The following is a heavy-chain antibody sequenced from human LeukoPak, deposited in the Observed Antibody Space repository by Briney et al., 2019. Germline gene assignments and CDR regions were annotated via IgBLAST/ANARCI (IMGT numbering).Heavy chain of an antibody. J-gene: IGHJ5*02. D-gene: IGHD2-2*01. V-gene: IGHV4-31*03. CDR3: ARSCRSSTSCFDAEGNWFDP. CDR2: IYYSGST. Sequence: SETLSLTCTVSGGSISSGGYYWSWIRQHPGKGLEWIGYIYYSGSTYYNPSLKSRVTISVDTSKNQFSLKLSSVTAADTAVYYCARSCRSSTSCFDAEGNWFDPWGQGTLVTVSS. CDR1: GGSISSGGYY.